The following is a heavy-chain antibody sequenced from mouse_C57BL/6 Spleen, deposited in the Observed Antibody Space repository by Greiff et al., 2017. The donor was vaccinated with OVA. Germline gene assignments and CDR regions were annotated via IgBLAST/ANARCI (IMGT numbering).Heavy chain of an antibody. CDR2: IDPSDSYT. D-gene: IGHD2-2*01. Sequence: QVQLQQPGAELVKPGASVKLSCKASGYTFTSYWMQWVKQRPGQGLEWIGEIDPSDSYTNYNQKFKGKATLTVDTSSSTAYMQLSSLTSEDSAVYYCARSGGYDEDVFAYWGQGTLVTVSA. V-gene: IGHV1-50*01. CDR3: ARSGGYDEDVFAY. CDR1: GYTFTSYW. J-gene: IGHJ3*01.